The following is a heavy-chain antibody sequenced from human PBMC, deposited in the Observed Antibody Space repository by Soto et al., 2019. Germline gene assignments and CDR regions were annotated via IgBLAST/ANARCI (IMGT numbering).Heavy chain of an antibody. CDR2: IYYSGST. V-gene: IGHV4-59*06. Sequence: SQTLCLTCSVAGGYISSFGWRWIRKTKGKGLEWIGYIYYSGSTYYNPSLKSRVTISVDTSKNQFSLKLSSVTAADTAVYYCARVATTVVTPSYSFDYWGQGTLVTV. CDR1: GGYISSFG. CDR3: ARVATTVVTPSYSFDY. J-gene: IGHJ4*02. D-gene: IGHD4-17*01.